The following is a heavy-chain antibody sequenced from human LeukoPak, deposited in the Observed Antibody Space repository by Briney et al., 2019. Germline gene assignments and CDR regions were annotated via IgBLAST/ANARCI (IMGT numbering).Heavy chain of an antibody. Sequence: GGSLRLSCAASEFTFSTYCMHWVRQARGEGRVWVSRINSDGTNTDYADSVKGRFTISRDNAKNTLYMQMNSLRVDDTAVYYCVREASGVSSSAFDVWGQGTMVTVSS. CDR3: VREASGVSSSAFDV. CDR2: INSDGTNT. CDR1: EFTFSTYC. D-gene: IGHD1-26*01. V-gene: IGHV3-74*01. J-gene: IGHJ3*01.